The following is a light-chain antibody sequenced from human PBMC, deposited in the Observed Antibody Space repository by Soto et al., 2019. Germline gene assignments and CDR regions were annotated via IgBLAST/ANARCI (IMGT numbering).Light chain of an antibody. V-gene: IGKV1-5*03. CDR3: QQYESYPLT. Sequence: DIQMTQSPSTLTASVGDRVTITCRASQSINRWLAWYQQKPGKAPNLLIYEASSLDSGVPSRFSGSGSGADFTLTISSLQPDDFPTYYCQQYESYPLTFGGRTRVEIK. CDR2: EAS. J-gene: IGKJ4*01. CDR1: QSINRW.